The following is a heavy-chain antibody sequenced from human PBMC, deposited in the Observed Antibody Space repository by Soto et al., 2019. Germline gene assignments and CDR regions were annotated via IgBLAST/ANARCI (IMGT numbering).Heavy chain of an antibody. CDR2: IYHSGST. Sequence: SETLSLTCAVSGGSISSGGYSWSWIRQPPGKGLEWIGYIYHSGSTYYNPSLKSRVTISVDRSKNQFSLKLSSVTAADTAVYYCAREDYDILTGYYPNWFDPWGQGTLVTVSS. CDR1: GGSISSGGYS. CDR3: AREDYDILTGYYPNWFDP. J-gene: IGHJ5*02. V-gene: IGHV4-30-2*01. D-gene: IGHD3-9*01.